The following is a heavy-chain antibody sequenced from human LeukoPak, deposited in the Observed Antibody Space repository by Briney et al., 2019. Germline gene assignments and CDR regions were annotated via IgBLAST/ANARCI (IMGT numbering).Heavy chain of an antibody. CDR3: ARDLSVLTTARTSMDG. CDR2: INPNTGDT. J-gene: IGHJ6*02. Sequence: ASVTVSFKASRYSLRYYYIHWVRQAPGQGLEWMGWINPNTGDTNYAQKFQGRVTMTRDTSITTAYMELSRLRSDDAAVYYCARDLSVLTTARTSMDGWGPVTTVTVSS. V-gene: IGHV1-2*02. D-gene: IGHD1-1*01. CDR1: RYSLRYYY.